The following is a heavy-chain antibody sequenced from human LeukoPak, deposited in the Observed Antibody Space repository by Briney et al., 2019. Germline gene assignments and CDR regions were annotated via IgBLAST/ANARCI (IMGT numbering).Heavy chain of an antibody. D-gene: IGHD3-10*01. CDR1: GGSISSGSYY. Sequence: SETLSLTCTVSGGSISSGSYYWSWIWQPAGKGLDWIGRIYTSGSPNYNPSLQIRVTIAVDTSKNQFSLKLSSVTAADTAVYYCARFGDRFAFDIWGQGTMVTVSS. CDR3: ARFGDRFAFDI. V-gene: IGHV4-61*02. CDR2: IYTSGSP. J-gene: IGHJ3*02.